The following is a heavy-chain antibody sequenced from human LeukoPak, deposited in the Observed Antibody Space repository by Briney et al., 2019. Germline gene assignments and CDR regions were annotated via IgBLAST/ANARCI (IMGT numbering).Heavy chain of an antibody. CDR1: GFTFSSCA. J-gene: IGHJ4*02. Sequence: GVLRLSCAASGFTFSSCAMSWVRQAPGKGLEWVSAISGSGGRPYYADSVKGRFTISRDNSKNTLYLQMNSLRAEDTAVYYCARHPEPGYCSSTSCHESYFDYWGQGTLVTVSS. CDR3: ARHPEPGYCSSTSCHESYFDY. D-gene: IGHD2-2*01. V-gene: IGHV3-23*01. CDR2: ISGSGGRP.